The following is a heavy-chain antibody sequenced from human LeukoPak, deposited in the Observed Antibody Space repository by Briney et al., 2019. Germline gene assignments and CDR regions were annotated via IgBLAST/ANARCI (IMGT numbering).Heavy chain of an antibody. CDR2: IKQDGSEK. CDR1: GFTFSSYW. CDR3: ARGWGDCTTVSCYTGGDAFDM. D-gene: IGHD2-2*02. J-gene: IGHJ3*02. Sequence: PGGSLRLSCVASGFTFSSYWMSWVRQAPGKGLEWVANIKQDGSEKYYVDSVKGRFTISRDNAKNSLFLQMNSLRAEDTAVYYCARGWGDCTTVSCYTGGDAFDMWGQGTMVTVSS. V-gene: IGHV3-7*01.